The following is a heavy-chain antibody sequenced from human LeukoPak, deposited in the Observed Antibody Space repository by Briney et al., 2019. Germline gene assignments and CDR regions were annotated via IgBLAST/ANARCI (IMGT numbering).Heavy chain of an antibody. CDR3: AIEVGATSSLLATY. V-gene: IGHV4-39*02. D-gene: IGHD1-26*01. CDR2: IYYSGST. Sequence: SETLSLTCTVSGGSISSSSYYWGWIRQPPGKGLEWIGSIYYSGSTYYNPSLKSRVTISVDTSKNQFSLKLSSVTAADTAVYYCAIEVGATSSLLATYWGQGTLVTVSS. CDR1: GGSISSSSYY. J-gene: IGHJ4*02.